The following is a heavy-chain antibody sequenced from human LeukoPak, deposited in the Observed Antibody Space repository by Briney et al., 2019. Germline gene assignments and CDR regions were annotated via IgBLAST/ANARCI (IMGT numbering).Heavy chain of an antibody. CDR3: ARELKSGYSGTYYYYYMDV. J-gene: IGHJ6*03. CDR2: IKQDGSEK. V-gene: IGHV3-7*01. Sequence: SGGSLRLSCAASGFTFSSYWMSWVRQAPGKGLEWVANIKQDGSEKYYEDSVKGRFTISRDNAKNSLYLQMNSLRAEDTAVYYCARELKSGYSGTYYYYYMDVWGKGTTVTVSS. D-gene: IGHD5-12*01. CDR1: GFTFSSYW.